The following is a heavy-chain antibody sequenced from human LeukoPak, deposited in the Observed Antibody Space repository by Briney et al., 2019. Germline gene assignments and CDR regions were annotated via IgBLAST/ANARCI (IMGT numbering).Heavy chain of an antibody. CDR3: AQDLAWGAFDH. Sequence: GSLTLSCALSGFTFSSYEMNWVRHAPGKGLEWIAYLSSSGSAFFYADSVKGRFTLARDNAKNSVYLEMNSLRVEDTAVYYCAQDLAWGAFDHWGQGTLVTVSS. CDR2: LSSSGSAF. D-gene: IGHD7-27*01. J-gene: IGHJ4*02. CDR1: GFTFSSYE. V-gene: IGHV3-48*03.